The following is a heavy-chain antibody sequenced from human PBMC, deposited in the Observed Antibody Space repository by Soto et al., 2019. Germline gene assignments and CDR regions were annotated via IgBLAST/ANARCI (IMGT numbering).Heavy chain of an antibody. Sequence: QVQLVESGGGVVQPGGSLRLSCVASGFPLRTYALHWVRQAPGKGLEWMTVISYDGGNKYYADSVRGRFTNSRDNSKNTVYLQMNNLRTRDKTVYFCARAEPDSFGGLSASSAYGWAVWGQGSAVTVAS. CDR1: GFPLRTYA. D-gene: IGHD5-18*01. V-gene: IGHV3-30-3*01. CDR3: ARAEPDSFGGLSASSAYGWAV. CDR2: ISYDGGNK. J-gene: IGHJ6*02.